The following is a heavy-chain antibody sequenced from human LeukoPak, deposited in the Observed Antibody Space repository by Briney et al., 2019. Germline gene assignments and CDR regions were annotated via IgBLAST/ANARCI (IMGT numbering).Heavy chain of an antibody. V-gene: IGHV4-59*01. J-gene: IGHJ4*02. CDR2: IYYSGST. Sequence: SESLSLTCTVAGGSINSYDGSWIRQPPGKGLEWIAYIYYSGSTSYNPSLKSRVTISVDTSKNQFSLKLNSVTAADTAMYYCARLFHPALSGNYPFDYWGQGTLVTVSS. CDR3: ARLFHPALSGNYPFDY. CDR1: GGSINSYD. D-gene: IGHD1-26*01.